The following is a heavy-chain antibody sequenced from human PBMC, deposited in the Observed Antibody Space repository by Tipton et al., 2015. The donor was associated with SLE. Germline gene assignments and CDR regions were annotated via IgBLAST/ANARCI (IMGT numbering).Heavy chain of an antibody. CDR2: ISWNSGSI. V-gene: IGHV3-9*01. CDR1: GFTFDDFA. Sequence: SLRLSCAASGFTFDDFAMHWVRQAPGKGLEWVSGISWNSGSIGYADSVKGRFTISRDNSKNTLYLQMNSLRAEDTAVYYCARDVVGITGYGMDVWGQGTTVTVSS. D-gene: IGHD3-3*01. CDR3: ARDVVGITGYGMDV. J-gene: IGHJ6*02.